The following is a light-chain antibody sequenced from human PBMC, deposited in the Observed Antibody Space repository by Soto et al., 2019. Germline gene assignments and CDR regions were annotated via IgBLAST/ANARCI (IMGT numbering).Light chain of an antibody. V-gene: IGKV1-5*03. Sequence: DIQMTQSPSTLSGSVGDRVTITCRASQTISSWLAWYQQKPGKAPKLLIYKASTLKSGVPSRFSGSGSGTEFTLTISSLQPDDFAAYYCQHYNSYHEAFGQWTKVDIK. J-gene: IGKJ1*01. CDR2: KAS. CDR1: QTISSW. CDR3: QHYNSYHEA.